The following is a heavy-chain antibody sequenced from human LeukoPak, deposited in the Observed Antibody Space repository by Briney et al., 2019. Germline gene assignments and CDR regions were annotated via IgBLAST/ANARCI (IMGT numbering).Heavy chain of an antibody. CDR3: ARDHPYCSGGSCYSAYYYYGMDV. Sequence: GGSLRLSCAASGFTVSSNYMSWVRQAPGKGLEWVSVIYSGGSTYYADSVKGRFTISRDNSKNTLHLQMNSLRAEDTAVYYSARDHPYCSGGSCYSAYYYYGMDVWGQGTTVTVSS. V-gene: IGHV3-53*01. D-gene: IGHD2-15*01. CDR2: IYSGGST. CDR1: GFTVSSNY. J-gene: IGHJ6*02.